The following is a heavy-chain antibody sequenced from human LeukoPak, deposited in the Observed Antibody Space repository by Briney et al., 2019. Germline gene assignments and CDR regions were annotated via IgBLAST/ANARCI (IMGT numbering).Heavy chain of an antibody. Sequence: ASVKVSCKASGYTFTSYGISWVRQAPGQGLEWMGWISAYNGNTNYAQKFQGRVTMTTDTSTSTVYMELRSLRSDDTAVYYCARDVDCSGGSCPRFDPWGQGTLVTVSS. D-gene: IGHD2-15*01. J-gene: IGHJ5*02. CDR2: ISAYNGNT. V-gene: IGHV1-18*01. CDR1: GYTFTSYG. CDR3: ARDVDCSGGSCPRFDP.